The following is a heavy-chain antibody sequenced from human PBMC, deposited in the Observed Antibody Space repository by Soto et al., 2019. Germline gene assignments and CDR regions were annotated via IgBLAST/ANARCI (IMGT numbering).Heavy chain of an antibody. Sequence: EVQLVESGGGLVQPGGSLLLSCAASGFTFSNYWMTWVRQAPGKGLEWVATISKDGSERYYADSLRGRLSISRDNGKNSLYLQVNSLRDDDTALYYCVRARIDYWGQGILVTVSS. CDR1: GFTFSNYW. J-gene: IGHJ4*02. CDR2: ISKDGSER. CDR3: VRARIDY. V-gene: IGHV3-7*04.